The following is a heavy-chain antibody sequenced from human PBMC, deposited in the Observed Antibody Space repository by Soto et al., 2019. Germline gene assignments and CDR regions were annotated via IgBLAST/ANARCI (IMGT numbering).Heavy chain of an antibody. Sequence: QVQLVQSGAEVKKPGSSVKVSCKASGGTFSTSAISWVRQAPGQGLEWVGGIMPVFATPDYAQKFQGRVTLSADESTTTAYLELTSLRTDDTAVYYCARDKDRQQLGGNYYYILDVWGHGTAIIVSS. CDR2: IMPVFATP. J-gene: IGHJ6*02. D-gene: IGHD3-3*02. CDR3: ARDKDRQQLGGNYYYILDV. CDR1: GGTFSTSA. V-gene: IGHV1-69*12.